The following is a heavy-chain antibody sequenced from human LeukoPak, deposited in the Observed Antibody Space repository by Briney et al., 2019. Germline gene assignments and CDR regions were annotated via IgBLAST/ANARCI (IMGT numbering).Heavy chain of an antibody. CDR1: GFTFSSYA. D-gene: IGHD3-9*01. CDR3: AKAPNYDILTGYYSYYFDY. Sequence: AGGSLRLSCAASGFTFSSYAVSWVRQAPGKGLEWVSAISGSGGSTYYADSVKGRFTISRDNSKKTLYLQMNSLRAEDTAVYYCAKAPNYDILTGYYSYYFDYWGQGTLVTVSS. CDR2: ISGSGGST. J-gene: IGHJ4*02. V-gene: IGHV3-23*01.